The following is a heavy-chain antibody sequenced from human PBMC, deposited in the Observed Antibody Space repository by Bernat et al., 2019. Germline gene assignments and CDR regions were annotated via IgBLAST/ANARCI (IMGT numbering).Heavy chain of an antibody. CDR1: GFTFASYA. Sequence: EVQLLESGGGLVQPGGSLRLSCAASGFTFASYAMGWVRQAPGKGLDWVSALSGSGSATYYADSVKGRFTISRDNSMNTLYLQMNNLGAEDTALYYCARQSSVDDSSGSPWYFEDWGQGTLVTVSS. D-gene: IGHD3-22*01. V-gene: IGHV3-23*01. CDR2: LSGSGSAT. J-gene: IGHJ1*01. CDR3: ARQSSVDDSSGSPWYFED.